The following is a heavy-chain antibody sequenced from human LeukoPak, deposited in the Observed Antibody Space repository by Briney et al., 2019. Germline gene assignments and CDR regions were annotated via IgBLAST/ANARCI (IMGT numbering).Heavy chain of an antibody. CDR3: SRGQGCAY. V-gene: IGHV3-7*04. CDR2: MNQDGSEQ. J-gene: IGHJ4*02. CDR1: GFDFDNYW. Sequence: GGSLRLSCAASGFDFDNYWMTWVRQVPGKGLEWVANMNQDGSEQYYVDSVKDRFTISRDNGKKSLYLQMNSLRAEDTAVYYCSRGQGCAYWGQGTLVTVSS. D-gene: IGHD2-8*01.